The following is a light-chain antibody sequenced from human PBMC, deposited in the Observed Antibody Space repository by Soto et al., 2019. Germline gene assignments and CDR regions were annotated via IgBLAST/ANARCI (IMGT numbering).Light chain of an antibody. CDR2: KAS. CDR1: QSISNW. V-gene: IGKV1-5*03. CDR3: QQYDSFPLT. J-gene: IGKJ4*01. Sequence: DTQITQSPSTLSASVGDRVTITCRASQSISNWLAWYQQRPGRAPQLLIHKASTLETGVPPRFSGSGSGTEFTLTISSLQPDDFACYFCQQYDSFPLTFGGGTKVDIK.